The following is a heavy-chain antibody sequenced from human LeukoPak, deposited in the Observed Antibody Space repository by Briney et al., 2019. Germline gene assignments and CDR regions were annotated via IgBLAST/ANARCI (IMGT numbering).Heavy chain of an antibody. CDR2: ISSSTAYL. V-gene: IGHV3-21*01. CDR3: ARDTSGSQVITYLDY. D-gene: IGHD3-10*01. Sequence: GGSLRLSCAASGFTFRSYTMNWVRQAPGKGLEWGSSISSSTAYLYYADSVRGRFTVSRDNTQNSLYLQMNSLRAEDTAVYYCARDTSGSQVITYLDYWGQGILVTVAS. J-gene: IGHJ4*02. CDR1: GFTFRSYT.